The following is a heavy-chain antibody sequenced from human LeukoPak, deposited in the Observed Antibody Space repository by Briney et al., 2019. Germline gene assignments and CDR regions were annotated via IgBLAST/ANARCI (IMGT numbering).Heavy chain of an antibody. Sequence: PGGSLRLSCVASGFTFSSYAMSWVRQPPGKGLEWVSSIGGTGGSTHYADSVKGRFTISRDNSKNTLYLQMDSLRVEDTAVYYCAKEALLSCGDYTYAEYWGQGTLVTVSS. J-gene: IGHJ4*02. CDR1: GFTFSSYA. CDR2: IGGTGGST. V-gene: IGHV3-23*01. CDR3: AKEALLSCGDYTYAEY. D-gene: IGHD4-17*01.